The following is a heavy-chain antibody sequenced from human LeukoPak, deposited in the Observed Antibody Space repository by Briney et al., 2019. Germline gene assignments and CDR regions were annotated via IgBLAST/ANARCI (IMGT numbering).Heavy chain of an antibody. CDR2: ISGEGGST. D-gene: IGHD5-18*01. Sequence: GGSLRLFCAASGFTFYDYAMHWARHAPGKGLEWVSLISGEGGSTYYGVSVKGRFTISRDNNKNSLYLQMNSVRTEDTALYYCAKDVRSIQLWLPYYYYGMDVWGQGTTVTVSS. J-gene: IGHJ6*02. CDR1: GFTFYDYA. CDR3: AKDVRSIQLWLPYYYYGMDV. V-gene: IGHV3-43*02.